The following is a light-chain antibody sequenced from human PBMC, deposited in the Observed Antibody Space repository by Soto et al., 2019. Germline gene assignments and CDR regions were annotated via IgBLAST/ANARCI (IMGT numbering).Light chain of an antibody. Sequence: EIVLTQSPGTLSLSPGERATLSCRASQSVGSRVAWYQQKFGQPPRLLIYETSTRANGIPARFSGSGSGTEFTLSISSLQPGDVGIYSCQQYHTWPPITFGQGTRLEIK. V-gene: IGKV3-15*01. J-gene: IGKJ5*01. CDR2: ETS. CDR1: QSVGSR. CDR3: QQYHTWPPIT.